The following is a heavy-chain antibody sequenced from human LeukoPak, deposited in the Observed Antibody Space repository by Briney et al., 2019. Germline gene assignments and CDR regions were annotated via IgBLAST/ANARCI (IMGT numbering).Heavy chain of an antibody. CDR3: ARGIVGATKIDY. V-gene: IGHV4-39*07. D-gene: IGHD1-26*01. Sequence: SETLSLTCTVSGGSISSSSYYWGWIRQSPGKGLEWIGSIYYSGSTYYNPSLESRVTISVDTSKNQFSLKLSSVTAADTAVYYCARGIVGATKIDYWGQGTLVTVSS. CDR1: GGSISSSSYY. J-gene: IGHJ4*02. CDR2: IYYSGST.